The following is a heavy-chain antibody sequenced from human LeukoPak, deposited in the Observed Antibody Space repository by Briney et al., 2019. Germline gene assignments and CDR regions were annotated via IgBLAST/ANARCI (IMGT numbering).Heavy chain of an antibody. Sequence: GGSLRLSCAASGFTFSSYAMHWVRQAPGKGLEWVAVISYDGSNKYYADSVKGRFTISRDNSKNTLYLQMNSLRAEDTAVYYCARDFTVAGTVEDYWGQGTLVTVSS. V-gene: IGHV3-30-3*01. D-gene: IGHD6-19*01. CDR1: GFTFSSYA. J-gene: IGHJ4*02. CDR3: ARDFTVAGTVEDY. CDR2: ISYDGSNK.